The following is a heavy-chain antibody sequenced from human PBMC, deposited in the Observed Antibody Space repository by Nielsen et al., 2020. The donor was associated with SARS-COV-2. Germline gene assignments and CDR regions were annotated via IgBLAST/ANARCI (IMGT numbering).Heavy chain of an antibody. Sequence: ASVKVSCKASGYTFTSYGISWVRQAPGQGLEWMGRINPNSGGTIYAQKFQGRVTMTRDTSISTDHMELSRLSSDDTAVYYCARGCSSTSCLNAFEIWGQGTMVTVSS. V-gene: IGHV1-2*06. CDR1: GYTFTSYG. CDR2: INPNSGGT. CDR3: ARGCSSTSCLNAFEI. D-gene: IGHD2-2*01. J-gene: IGHJ3*02.